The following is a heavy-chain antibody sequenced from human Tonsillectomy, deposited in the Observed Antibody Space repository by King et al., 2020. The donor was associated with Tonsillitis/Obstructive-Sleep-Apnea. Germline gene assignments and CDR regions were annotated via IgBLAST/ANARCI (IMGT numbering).Heavy chain of an antibody. J-gene: IGHJ6*03. V-gene: IGHV4-39*01. D-gene: IGHD2-2*01. Sequence: QLQLQESGPGLVKPSETLSLTCTVSGGSISSSSYYWGWIRQPPGKGLEWIGSIYYSGSTYYNPSLKSRVTISVDTSKNQFSLKLSSVTAADTAVYYCARQGSTSCYFCSYYYYYMDVWGKGTTVTVSS. CDR1: GGSISSSSYY. CDR2: IYYSGST. CDR3: ARQGSTSCYFCSYYYYYMDV.